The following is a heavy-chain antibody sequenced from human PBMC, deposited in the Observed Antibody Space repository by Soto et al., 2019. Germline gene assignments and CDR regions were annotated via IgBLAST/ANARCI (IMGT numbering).Heavy chain of an antibody. V-gene: IGHV6-1*01. J-gene: IGHJ4*01. D-gene: IGHD1-26*01. CDR1: GDSVSINSAG. CDR3: ARGEQYSGRIFDY. CDR2: TYYRSKWYY. Sequence: QVQLQQSGPGLVKPSQTLSLTCAITGDSVSINSAGWSWVRQSPSRGLEWLGRTYYRSKWYYEYAGSVRGRITINPDTSKNPYSLQLNSLTPEDTAVYFCARGEQYSGRIFDYWGQGPLVTVSS.